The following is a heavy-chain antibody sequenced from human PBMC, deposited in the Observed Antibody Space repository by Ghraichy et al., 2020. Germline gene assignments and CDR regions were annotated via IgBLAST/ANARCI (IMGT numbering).Heavy chain of an antibody. Sequence: ESLNISCTVSGGSITSYYWTWIRQPPGKGLEWIGYMYYSGSINYNPSLKSRVTISEDTSRNQFSLKLSSVTAADTAVYYCARLRAATIYDAFDIWGQGTMVTVSS. J-gene: IGHJ3*02. CDR2: MYYSGSI. D-gene: IGHD6-13*01. CDR3: ARLRAATIYDAFDI. CDR1: GGSITSYY. V-gene: IGHV4-59*01.